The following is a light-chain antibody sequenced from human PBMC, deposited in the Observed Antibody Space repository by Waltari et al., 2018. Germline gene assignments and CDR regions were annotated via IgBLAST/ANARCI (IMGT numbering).Light chain of an antibody. CDR2: GAS. V-gene: IGKV3D-15*01. Sequence: EVILTQSPATLSVSTGESATLSCRASLSVGGNLAWYQQKPGQAPRLLIYGASTRATGIPARFSGSGSETDFTLTISGLESEDFALYFCHQYNNWNSFWQGTKLEIK. CDR1: LSVGGN. J-gene: IGKJ2*03. CDR3: HQYNNWNS.